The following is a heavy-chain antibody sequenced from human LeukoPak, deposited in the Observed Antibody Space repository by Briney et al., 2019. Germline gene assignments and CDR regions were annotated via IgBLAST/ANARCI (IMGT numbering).Heavy chain of an antibody. CDR2: ISSSSSYI. D-gene: IGHD6-13*01. V-gene: IGHV3-21*01. CDR3: ARAGYSTSTGYFQH. Sequence: TGGSLRLSCAASGFTFSSYSMNWVRQAPGKGLEWVSSISSSSSYIYYADSVKGRFTISRGNAKNSLYLQMNSLRAEDTAVYYCARAGYSTSTGYFQHWGQGTLVTVSS. CDR1: GFTFSSYS. J-gene: IGHJ1*01.